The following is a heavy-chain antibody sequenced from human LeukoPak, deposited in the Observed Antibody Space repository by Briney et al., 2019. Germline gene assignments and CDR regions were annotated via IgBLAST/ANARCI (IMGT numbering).Heavy chain of an antibody. Sequence: GGSLRLSCRTSGFTFNDYFMSWLRQAPGKGLEWISHISASGTTVYYADSVRGRFIISRDNAKNSLFLQMNSLGTEDTAVYYCARAGVDIVVVTASTWFDYWGQGNLVTVAS. D-gene: IGHD2-15*01. V-gene: IGHV3-11*01. CDR2: ISASGTTV. CDR3: ARAGVDIVVVTASTWFDY. J-gene: IGHJ4*02. CDR1: GFTFNDYF.